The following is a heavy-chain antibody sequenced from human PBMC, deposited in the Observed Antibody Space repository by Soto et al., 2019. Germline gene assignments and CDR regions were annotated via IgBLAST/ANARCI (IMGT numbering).Heavy chain of an antibody. CDR3: ATSYGSGSRPFDY. CDR1: GDTFNFYT. J-gene: IGHJ4*02. Sequence: QVQLVQSGAEVKKPGSSVKVSCRASGDTFNFYTIHWLRQAPGQGLEWLGRIIPMLGISTFAPKFHDRVTIIADKSTTTAYMQLSSLRSDDTAMYYCATSYGSGSRPFDYWGQGTLVTVSS. CDR2: IIPMLGIS. D-gene: IGHD3-10*01. V-gene: IGHV1-69*02.